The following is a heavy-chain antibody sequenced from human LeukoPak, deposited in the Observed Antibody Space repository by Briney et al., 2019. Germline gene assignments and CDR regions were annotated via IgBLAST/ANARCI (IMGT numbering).Heavy chain of an antibody. CDR1: GXTFSNYG. Sequence: PGGSLRLSCVASGXTFSNYGVSWVRQAPGKGVEWVLRISFSGVNTYYADSVRGRFTISRDKSKNTLYLQMNSLRAEDTAVYYCAKGGYDYAEYVDYWGQGTLVTVSS. V-gene: IGHV3-23*01. CDR3: AKGGYDYAEYVDY. CDR2: ISFSGVNT. J-gene: IGHJ4*02. D-gene: IGHD4-17*01.